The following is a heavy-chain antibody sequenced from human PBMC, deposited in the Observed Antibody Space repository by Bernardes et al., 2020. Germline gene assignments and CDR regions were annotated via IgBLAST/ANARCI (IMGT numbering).Heavy chain of an antibody. Sequence: GGSLRLSCVGSGFSFSTYYMSWVRQAPGKGLEWVSYISGSGTTIYYADSVKGRFTISRDNAKNSVYLQMNSLRDEDTAVYYCVRDEAAGRNYVSFDPWGQGTLVSVSS. D-gene: IGHD1-7*01. CDR2: ISGSGTTI. V-gene: IGHV3-48*02. CDR1: GFSFSTYY. J-gene: IGHJ5*02. CDR3: VRDEAAGRNYVSFDP.